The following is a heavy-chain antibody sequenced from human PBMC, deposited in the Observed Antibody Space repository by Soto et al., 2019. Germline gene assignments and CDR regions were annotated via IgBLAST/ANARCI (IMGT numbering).Heavy chain of an antibody. Sequence: GGSLRLSCVVSGFTFSSYWMTWVRQVPGKGLEWVANIKQDGTEKYYVDSVRGRFTISRDNAKNSLYLQMSSLRAEDTAVYYCARVRKTATGDYWGQGTQVTVSS. D-gene: IGHD5-18*01. CDR3: ARVRKTATGDY. J-gene: IGHJ4*02. V-gene: IGHV3-7*03. CDR2: IKQDGTEK. CDR1: GFTFSSYW.